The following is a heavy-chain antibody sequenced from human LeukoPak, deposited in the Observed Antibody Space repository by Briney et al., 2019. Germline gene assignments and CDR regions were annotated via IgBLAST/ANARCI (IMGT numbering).Heavy chain of an antibody. CDR2: IYTSGST. D-gene: IGHD1-26*01. V-gene: IGHV4-4*09. CDR3: ARYEPLTKNSGSYFDY. J-gene: IGHJ4*02. Sequence: LEWXGYIYTSGSTNYNPSLKSRVTISVDTSKNQFSLKLSSVTAADTAVYYCARYEPLTKNSGSYFDYWGQGTLVTXXS.